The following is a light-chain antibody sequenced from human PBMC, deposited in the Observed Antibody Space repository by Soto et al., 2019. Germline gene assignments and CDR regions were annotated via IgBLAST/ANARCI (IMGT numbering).Light chain of an antibody. CDR1: QNIRNNY. CDR3: QHYNNWPPLCT. Sequence: EIVLTQSPGTLSLSPGERATLSCGASQNIRNNYLAWYQHKPGQPPRLLIYGASSRATGIPDRFSGSGSGTDFALTISRLGPEDFAIYYCQHYNNWPPLCTFGPGTKVDIK. J-gene: IGKJ3*01. CDR2: GAS. V-gene: IGKV3-20*01.